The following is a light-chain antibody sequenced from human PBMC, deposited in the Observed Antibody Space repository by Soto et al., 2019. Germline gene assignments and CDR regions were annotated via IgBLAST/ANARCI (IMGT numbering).Light chain of an antibody. CDR1: QSVSSN. CDR3: QQYGSSPPIT. CDR2: SAS. V-gene: IGKV3-20*01. J-gene: IGKJ5*01. Sequence: EIVMTQSPASLSVSPGERATLSCRASQSVSSNLAWYQHRPGQAPRLLIYSASTRATGIPDRFSGSGSGADFTLSIDRLEPEDFAVYYCQQYGSSPPITFGQGTRLEIK.